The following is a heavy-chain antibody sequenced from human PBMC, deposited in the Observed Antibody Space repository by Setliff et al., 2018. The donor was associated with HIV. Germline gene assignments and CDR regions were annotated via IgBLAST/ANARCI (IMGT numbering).Heavy chain of an antibody. CDR1: GDSINNNNYY. J-gene: IGHJ3*01. D-gene: IGHD3-10*01. V-gene: IGHV4-39*01. CDR2: VFYTGST. Sequence: SETLSLTCSVSGDSINNNNYYWGWIRQPPGKGLEWIASVFYTGSTYYRPSLKSRVTLSVELSKNHFSLELTSVTAADTAVYYCARQYYYVTGSFYTDVFDLWGQGTVVTVSS. CDR3: ARQYYYVTGSFYTDVFDL.